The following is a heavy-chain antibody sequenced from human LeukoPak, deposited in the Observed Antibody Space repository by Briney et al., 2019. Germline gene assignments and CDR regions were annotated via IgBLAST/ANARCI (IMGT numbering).Heavy chain of an antibody. CDR1: GFTVTNAW. CDR3: TTRAPDGLVPR. Sequence: PGGSPRLSCAASGFTVTNAWMHWVRQAPGKGLEWVGRMKSESGGGATDYAAPVKGRFTISRDDSKNMLYLQMNRLKTEDTAVYYCTTRAPDGLVPRWGQGTLVTVSS. V-gene: IGHV3-15*07. D-gene: IGHD3/OR15-3a*01. CDR2: MKSESGGGAT. J-gene: IGHJ4*02.